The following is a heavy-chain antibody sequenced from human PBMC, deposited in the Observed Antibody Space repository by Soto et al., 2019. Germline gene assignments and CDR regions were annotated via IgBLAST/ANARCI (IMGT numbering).Heavy chain of an antibody. CDR1: GDSVSSNSAA. J-gene: IGHJ4*02. Sequence: QVQLQQSGPGLVKPSQTLSLTCAISGDSVSSNSAAWNWIRQSPSRGLEWLGRTYYRSKWYNDYAVSVKRRIYINHETSKQQFSLRLNSVYPEDMVVYYTVRGYSSGWDFDYWGQATLVTVAS. D-gene: IGHD6-19*01. CDR3: VRGYSSGWDFDY. V-gene: IGHV6-1*01. CDR2: TYYRSKWYN.